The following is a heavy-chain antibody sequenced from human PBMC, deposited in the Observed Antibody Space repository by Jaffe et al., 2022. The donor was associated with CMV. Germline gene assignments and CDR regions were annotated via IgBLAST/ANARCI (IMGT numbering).Heavy chain of an antibody. CDR3: AREAKFVGYAPDY. D-gene: IGHD5-12*01. Sequence: QVQLQQWGAGLLKPSETLSLTCAVYGGSFSGYYWSWIRQPPGKGLEWIGEINHSGSTNYNPSLKSRVTISVDTSKNQFSLKLSSVTAADTAVYYCAREAKFVGYAPDYWGQGTLVTVSS. V-gene: IGHV4-34*01. CDR1: GGSFSGYY. CDR2: INHSGST. J-gene: IGHJ4*02.